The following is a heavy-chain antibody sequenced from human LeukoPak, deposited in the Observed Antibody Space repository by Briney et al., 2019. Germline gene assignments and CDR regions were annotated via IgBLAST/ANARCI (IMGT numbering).Heavy chain of an antibody. CDR3: ARDAYYYDSSGYYAFDI. CDR1: GYTFTSYD. Sequence: GASVTVSCKASGYTFTSYDINWVRQATGQGLEWMGWMNPNSGNTGYAQKFQGRVTMTRDTSTSTVYMELSSLRSEDTAVYYCARDAYYYDSSGYYAFDIWGQGTMVTVSS. V-gene: IGHV1-8*01. D-gene: IGHD3-22*01. CDR2: MNPNSGNT. J-gene: IGHJ3*02.